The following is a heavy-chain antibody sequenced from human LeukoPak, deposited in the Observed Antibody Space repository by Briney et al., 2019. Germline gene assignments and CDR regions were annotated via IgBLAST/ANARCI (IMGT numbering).Heavy chain of an antibody. Sequence: ASVKVSCKASGYTFTSYGISWVRQAPGQGLEWMGWISAYNGNTNYAQKLQGRVTMTTDTSTSTAYMELRSLRSDDTAVYYCARALGYSYGYFYYGMDVWGQGTTVTVSS. CDR3: ARALGYSYGYFYYGMDV. D-gene: IGHD5-18*01. V-gene: IGHV1-18*01. CDR2: ISAYNGNT. J-gene: IGHJ6*02. CDR1: GYTFTSYG.